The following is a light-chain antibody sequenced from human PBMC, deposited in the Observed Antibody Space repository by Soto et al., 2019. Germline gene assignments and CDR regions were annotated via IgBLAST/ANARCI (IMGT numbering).Light chain of an antibody. Sequence: IQLTQSPSSLSASVGDKVTITCRASQSIRSYLNWVQQKPGKAPKLLIYDASSLQTGVPSRFSDSGSGTDFTLTISSLQPEDFATYFCQQSYSMPITFGQGTRLEIK. CDR3: QQSYSMPIT. CDR2: DAS. V-gene: IGKV1-39*01. J-gene: IGKJ5*01. CDR1: QSIRSY.